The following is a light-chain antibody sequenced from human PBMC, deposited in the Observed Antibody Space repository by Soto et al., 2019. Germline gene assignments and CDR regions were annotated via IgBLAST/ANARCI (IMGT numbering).Light chain of an antibody. CDR2: DAS. V-gene: IGKV3-11*01. CDR3: QQRSNWRTWT. J-gene: IGKJ1*01. Sequence: EIVLTQSPATLSLSPGERATLSCRASQSVSSYLAWYQQKPGQAPRLLIYDASNRATGIPARFSGSGSGTDFTLTISRLEAEDFAVYYCQQRSNWRTWTFGQGTKVDIK. CDR1: QSVSSY.